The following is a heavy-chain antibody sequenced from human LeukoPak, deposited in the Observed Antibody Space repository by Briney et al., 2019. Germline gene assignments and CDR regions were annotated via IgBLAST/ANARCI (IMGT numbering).Heavy chain of an antibody. CDR2: IQSDGSVQ. V-gene: IGHV3-7*01. D-gene: IGHD6-19*01. Sequence: PGGSLRLSCAASGFSFSSYLMSWVRQAPGKGLEWVANIQSDGSVQQYVDSVKGRLTISRDNAKNSLYLQMNSLRAEDTAVYYCARIPRGSGWSFLDFWGQGTLVTVTS. CDR1: GFSFSSYL. CDR3: ARIPRGSGWSFLDF. J-gene: IGHJ4*02.